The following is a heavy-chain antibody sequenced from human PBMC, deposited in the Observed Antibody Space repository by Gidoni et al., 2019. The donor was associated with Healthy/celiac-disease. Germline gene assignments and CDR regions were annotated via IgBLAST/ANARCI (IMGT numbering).Heavy chain of an antibody. CDR3: ARVPGGTDTDGFDI. Sequence: EVQLVQSGAEVKKPGEYLKISCKASGHNFTTNWIGWVRQMPGKGLEWMGVIYPGDSDTTYSPSFQGQVTISAEKSITTAYLQWSSLKASDSAMYYCARVPGGTDTDGFDIWGLGTMVTVSS. CDR1: GHNFTTNW. J-gene: IGHJ3*02. V-gene: IGHV5-51*01. CDR2: IYPGDSDT. D-gene: IGHD1-1*01.